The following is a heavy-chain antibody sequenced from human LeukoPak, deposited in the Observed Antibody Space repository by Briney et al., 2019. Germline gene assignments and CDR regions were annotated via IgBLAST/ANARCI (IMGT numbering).Heavy chain of an antibody. CDR1: GGSISTYY. V-gene: IGHV4-59*01. D-gene: IGHD1-26*01. J-gene: IGHJ3*02. Sequence: SETLSLTCTVSGGSISTYYWSWIRQPPGKGLEWIAYIDYNASTNYNPSLKSRVTISVDTSKNQFSLKLNSVTAADTAVYYCARDSRRELLHAFDIWGQGTMVTVSS. CDR2: IDYNAST. CDR3: ARDSRRELLHAFDI.